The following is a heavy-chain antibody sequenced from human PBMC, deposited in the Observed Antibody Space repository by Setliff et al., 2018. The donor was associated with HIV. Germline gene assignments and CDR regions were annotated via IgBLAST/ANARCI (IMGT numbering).Heavy chain of an antibody. CDR1: SGSVNNYW. CDR2: IYYSGST. CDR3: ARLGDYDSSGYSWFDY. J-gene: IGHJ4*02. V-gene: IGHV4-59*02. Sequence: PSETLSLTCNVSSGSVNNYWWTWIRQPPGKGLEWIGYIYYSGSTYYNPSLKSRVTISVDTSKNQFSLMLSSVTAADTAVYCCARLGDYDSSGYSWFDYWGQGTLVTVSS. D-gene: IGHD3-22*01.